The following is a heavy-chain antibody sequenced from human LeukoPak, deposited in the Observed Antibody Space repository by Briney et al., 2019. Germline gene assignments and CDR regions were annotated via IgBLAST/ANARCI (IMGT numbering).Heavy chain of an antibody. Sequence: GGSLRLSCAASGFTFSSYSMNWVRQAPGKGLEWVSSISSSSSYIYYADSVKGRFTISRDNAENSLYLQMNSLRAEDTAVYYCARGSIAVAGPYFDYWGQGTLVTVSS. J-gene: IGHJ4*02. V-gene: IGHV3-21*01. CDR3: ARGSIAVAGPYFDY. D-gene: IGHD6-19*01. CDR1: GFTFSSYS. CDR2: ISSSSSYI.